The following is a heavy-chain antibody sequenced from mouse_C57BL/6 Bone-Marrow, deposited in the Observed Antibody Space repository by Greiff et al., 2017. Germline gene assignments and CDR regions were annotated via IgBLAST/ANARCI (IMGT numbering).Heavy chain of an antibody. Sequence: VQLQQPGAELVKPGASVKMSCKASVYTFTSYWITWVKQRPGQGLEWIGDIYPTSGRTNYNEKFKSKAILTVDPSSNTAYMQLSSLTSEDSAVFYCARSGPLGRSFDYWGQGTTLTVSS. CDR1: VYTFTSYW. CDR3: ARSGPLGRSFDY. D-gene: IGHD4-1*01. CDR2: IYPTSGRT. J-gene: IGHJ2*01. V-gene: IGHV1-55*01.